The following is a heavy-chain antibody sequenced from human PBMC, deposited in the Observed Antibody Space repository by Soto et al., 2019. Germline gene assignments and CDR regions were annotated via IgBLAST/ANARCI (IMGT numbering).Heavy chain of an antibody. CDR1: GFTFSSYA. CDR2: ISGSGGST. CDR3: AKEGGGGYYDSSGETDY. V-gene: IGHV3-23*01. D-gene: IGHD3-22*01. J-gene: IGHJ4*02. Sequence: GESLKISCAASGFTFSSYAMSWVRQAPGKGLEWVSAISGSGGSTYYADSVKGRFTISRDNSKNTLYLQMNSLRAEDTAVYYCAKEGGGGYYDSSGETDYWGQGTLVTVSS.